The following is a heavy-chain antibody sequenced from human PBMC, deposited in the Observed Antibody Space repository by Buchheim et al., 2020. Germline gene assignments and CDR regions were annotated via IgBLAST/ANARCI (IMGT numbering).Heavy chain of an antibody. J-gene: IGHJ5*02. CDR2: TIPIFGTA. V-gene: IGHV1-69*01. Sequence: QVQLVQSGAEVKKPESSVRVSCKTSGGTFCDYYISWVRQAAGQGLEWMGGTIPIFGTANYAQKFQGRVTITADESTSTAYMELSSLRSEDTAVYYCARAGLDDYGAEGALDPWGQGTL. CDR3: ARAGLDDYGAEGALDP. D-gene: IGHD4-17*01. CDR1: GGTFCDYY.